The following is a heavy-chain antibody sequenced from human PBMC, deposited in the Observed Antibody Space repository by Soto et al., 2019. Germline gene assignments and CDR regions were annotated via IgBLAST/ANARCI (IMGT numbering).Heavy chain of an antibody. Sequence: LRLSCTVSGFNFRDFAMSWVRQAPGKGLEWVGFIRGKTYGATTEYAASVKGRFTISTDDSKSIAYLQMNSLKTEDTAVYYCSRDHGYTNSYDFDYWGQGTLVTVSS. CDR3: SRDHGYTNSYDFDY. D-gene: IGHD4-4*01. J-gene: IGHJ4*02. CDR1: GFNFRDFA. CDR2: IRGKTYGATT. V-gene: IGHV3-49*04.